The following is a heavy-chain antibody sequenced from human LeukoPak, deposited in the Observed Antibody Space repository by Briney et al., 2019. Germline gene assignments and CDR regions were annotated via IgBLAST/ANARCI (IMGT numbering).Heavy chain of an antibody. CDR3: ARTAARRFDY. V-gene: IGHV1-46*01. CDR2: INPTGGST. J-gene: IGHJ4*02. D-gene: IGHD6-6*01. Sequence: ASVKVSCTASGYTFPSYFMHWVRQAPGQGLEWMGIINPTGGSTTYAQKFQGRVTMTRDTSTSTVYMELSSLRSDDTAVYYGARTAARRFDYWGQGTLVTVSS. CDR1: GYTFPSYF.